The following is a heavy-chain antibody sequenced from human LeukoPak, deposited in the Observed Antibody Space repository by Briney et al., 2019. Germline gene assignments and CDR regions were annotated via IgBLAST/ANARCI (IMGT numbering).Heavy chain of an antibody. CDR1: GYSISSGYY. CDR2: INHSGST. Sequence: SETLSLTCTVSGYSISSGYYWSWIRQPPGKGLEWIGEINHSGSTNYNPSLKSIVTISVDTSKNHFSLKLSSVTAADTAVYYCARGEPNIVVVPAAVSPDYMDVWGKGTTVTVSS. V-gene: IGHV4-38-2*02. J-gene: IGHJ6*03. D-gene: IGHD2-2*01. CDR3: ARGEPNIVVVPAAVSPDYMDV.